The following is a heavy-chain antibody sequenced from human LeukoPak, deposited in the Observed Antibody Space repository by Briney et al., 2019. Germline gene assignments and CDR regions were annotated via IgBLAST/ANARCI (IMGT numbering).Heavy chain of an antibody. CDR3: ARVRVGATPWYGEFDY. V-gene: IGHV3-30-3*01. J-gene: IGHJ4*02. CDR1: GFTFSSYA. D-gene: IGHD1-26*01. CDR2: ISYDGSNK. Sequence: GRSLRLSCAASGFTFSSYAMPWVRQAPGKGLEWVAVISYDGSNKYYADSVKGRFTISRDNSKNTLYLQMNSLRAEDTAVYYCARVRVGATPWYGEFDYWGQGTLVTVSS.